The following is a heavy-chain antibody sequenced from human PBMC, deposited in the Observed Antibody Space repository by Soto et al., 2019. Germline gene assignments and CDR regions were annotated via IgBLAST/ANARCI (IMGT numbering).Heavy chain of an antibody. CDR1: GYTLTELS. D-gene: IGHD6-13*01. CDR2: FGTEDGET. CDR3: PQGDSSIWYQYSCCYVMDV. Sequence: AAVKVSCKVSGYTLTELSMHRVRQAPATRLEWLGGFGTEDGETIYAQKCQGRVTMTEHTSTDTAYMELSSLRSEDTAVYYCPQGDSSIWYQYSCCYVMDVRGQGTTVTVSS. V-gene: IGHV1-24*01. J-gene: IGHJ6*01.